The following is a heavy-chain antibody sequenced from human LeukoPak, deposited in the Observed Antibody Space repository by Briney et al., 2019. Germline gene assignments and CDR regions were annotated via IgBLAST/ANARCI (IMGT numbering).Heavy chain of an antibody. CDR3: ARGYYYDSSGYYYVEAFDI. Sequence: ASVKVSCKASGGTFSSYAISWVRQAPGQGLEWMGGIIPIFGTANYAQKFQGRVTITADKSTSTAYMELSSLRSEDTAVYYCARGYYYDSSGYYYVEAFDIWGQGTMVTVSS. V-gene: IGHV1-69*06. J-gene: IGHJ3*02. CDR2: IIPIFGTA. D-gene: IGHD3-22*01. CDR1: GGTFSSYA.